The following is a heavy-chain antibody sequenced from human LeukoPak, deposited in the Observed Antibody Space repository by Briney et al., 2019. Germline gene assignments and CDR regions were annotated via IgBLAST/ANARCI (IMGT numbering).Heavy chain of an antibody. J-gene: IGHJ5*02. V-gene: IGHV3-30*02. CDR1: GFTFSNYG. CDR2: IRFDGSNK. CDR3: ASQPFAMVISSTWFDP. Sequence: PGGSLRLSCAASGFTFSNYGTHWVRQAPGKGLEWVAFIRFDGSNKYYVDSVKGRFTISRDNSKNTLYLQMNSLRSDDTAVYYCASQPFAMVISSTWFDPWGQGTLVTVSS. D-gene: IGHD2-21*01.